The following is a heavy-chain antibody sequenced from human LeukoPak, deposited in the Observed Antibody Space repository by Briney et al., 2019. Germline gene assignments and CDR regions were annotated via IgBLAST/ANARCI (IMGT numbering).Heavy chain of an antibody. CDR3: SIGRCITIFGIPYSFDY. CDR2: ISSSASAI. V-gene: IGHV3-11*01. CDR1: GFTFSDYY. D-gene: IGHD3-3*01. Sequence: PGGSLRLSCAASGFTFSDYYMSWIRQAPGKGLEWVSYISSSASAIYYADSVKGRFTTSRDDAKNALYLQMKLLRGEGTALYYCSIGRCITIFGIPYSFDYWAQGTLVTVSS. J-gene: IGHJ4*02.